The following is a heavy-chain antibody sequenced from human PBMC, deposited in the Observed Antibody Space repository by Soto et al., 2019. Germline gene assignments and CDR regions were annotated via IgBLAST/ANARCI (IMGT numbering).Heavy chain of an antibody. J-gene: IGHJ4*02. CDR1: GGSFSGYY. CDR3: ARGSGPRSLFFDYYDSSGYYDY. V-gene: IGHV4-34*01. Sequence: SETLSLTCAVYGGSFSGYYWSWIRQPPGKGLEWIGEINHSGSTNYNPSLKSRVTISVDTSKNQFSLKLSSVTAADTAVYYCARGSGPRSLFFDYYDSSGYYDYWGQGTLVTVSS. D-gene: IGHD3-22*01. CDR2: INHSGST.